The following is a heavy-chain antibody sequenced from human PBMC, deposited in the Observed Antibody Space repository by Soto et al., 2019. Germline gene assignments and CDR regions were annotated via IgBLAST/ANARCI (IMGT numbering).Heavy chain of an antibody. CDR2: IWYDGSNK. J-gene: IGHJ4*02. D-gene: IGHD6-6*01. Sequence: VQLVESGGGVVQPGRSLRLSCAASGFTFSSYGMHWVRQAPGKGLEWVAVIWYDGSNKYYADSVKGRFTISRDNSKNTLYLQMNSLRAEDTAVYYCATSGGSSGNFGDYWGQGTLVTVSS. V-gene: IGHV3-33*01. CDR1: GFTFSSYG. CDR3: ATSGGSSGNFGDY.